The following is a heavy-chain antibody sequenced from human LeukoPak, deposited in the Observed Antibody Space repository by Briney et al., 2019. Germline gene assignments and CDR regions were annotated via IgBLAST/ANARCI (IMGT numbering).Heavy chain of an antibody. CDR2: MNPNSGNT. Sequence: ASVKVSCKAYVFTFSNSDINWVRQATGQGLEWMGWMNPNSGNTGYAQKFQGRVTITRNTSISTAYMELSSLRSEDTAVYYCARAPRGSGSYYWGQGTLVTVSS. J-gene: IGHJ4*02. CDR3: ARAPRGSGSYY. V-gene: IGHV1-8*03. CDR1: VFTFSNSD. D-gene: IGHD1-26*01.